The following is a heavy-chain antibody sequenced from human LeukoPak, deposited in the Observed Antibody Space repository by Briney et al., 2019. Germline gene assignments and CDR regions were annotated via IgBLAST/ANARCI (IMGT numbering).Heavy chain of an antibody. V-gene: IGHV3-23*01. D-gene: IGHD2-21*02. CDR1: GFTFSSYG. CDR3: AKDGEVVVTAIPDNTVFDY. J-gene: IGHJ4*02. Sequence: GGSLRLSCAASGFTFSSYGMSWVRQAPGKGLEWVSAISGSGGSTYYADSVKGRFTISRDNSKNTLYLQMNSLRAEDTAVYYCAKDGEVVVTAIPDNTVFDYWGQGTLVTVSS. CDR2: ISGSGGST.